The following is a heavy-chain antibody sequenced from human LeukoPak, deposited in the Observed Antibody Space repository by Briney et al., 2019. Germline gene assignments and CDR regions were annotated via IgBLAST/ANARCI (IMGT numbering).Heavy chain of an antibody. CDR2: IYSDGST. J-gene: IGHJ4*02. V-gene: IGHV3-53*01. Sequence: SGGSLRFSCAASGFSVSSNYMSWVRQAPGKGLKWVSVIYSDGSTKDADSVKARFTISRDNSKNTVYLQMNSLRVEDTAVYYCARATLDNRGQGTLVTVSS. CDR1: GFSVSSNY. CDR3: ARATLDN.